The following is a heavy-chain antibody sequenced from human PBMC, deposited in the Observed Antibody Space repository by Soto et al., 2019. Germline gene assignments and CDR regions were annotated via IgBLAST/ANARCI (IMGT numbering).Heavy chain of an antibody. CDR1: GFTFSSYA. J-gene: IGHJ4*02. CDR2: ISGSGGST. CDR3: AKRYCSSTSCNLDY. D-gene: IGHD2-2*01. V-gene: IGHV3-23*01. Sequence: GGSLRLSCAASGFTFSSYAMSWVLQAPGKGLEWVSAISGSGGSTYYADSVKGRFTISRDNSKNTLYLQMNSLRAEDTAVYYCAKRYCSSTSCNLDYWGQGTLVTVSS.